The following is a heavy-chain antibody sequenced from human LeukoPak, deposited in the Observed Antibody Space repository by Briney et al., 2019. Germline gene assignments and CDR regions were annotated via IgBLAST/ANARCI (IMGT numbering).Heavy chain of an antibody. J-gene: IGHJ4*02. D-gene: IGHD1-26*01. Sequence: GGSLGLSCAASGFTFSSYGMSWVRQAPGKGLEWVSALSGSGGRTYYADSVKGRFTISRDNSKNTLYLQMNSLRAEDTAVYYCAKDRVGAILYFDSWGQGTLVTVSS. CDR3: AKDRVGAILYFDS. CDR2: LSGSGGRT. V-gene: IGHV3-23*01. CDR1: GFTFSSYG.